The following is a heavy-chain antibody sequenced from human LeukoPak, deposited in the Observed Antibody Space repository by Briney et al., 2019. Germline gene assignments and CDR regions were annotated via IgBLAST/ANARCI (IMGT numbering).Heavy chain of an antibody. CDR3: ARDLPYGSGSYLDY. CDR2: IWYDGSNK. V-gene: IGHV3-33*01. D-gene: IGHD3-10*01. Sequence: PGRSLRLFCAASGFTFSSHGMHWVRQAPGKGLEWVAVIWYDGSNKYYADSVKGRFTISRDNSKNTLYLQMNSLRAEDTAVYYCARDLPYGSGSYLDYWGQGTLVTVSS. CDR1: GFTFSSHG. J-gene: IGHJ4*02.